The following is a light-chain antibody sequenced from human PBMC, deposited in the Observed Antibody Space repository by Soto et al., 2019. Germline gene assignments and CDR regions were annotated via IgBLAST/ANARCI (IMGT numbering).Light chain of an antibody. CDR2: EDN. V-gene: IGLV6-57*04. CDR1: SGSIASNY. Sequence: NFMLTQPHSVSESPGKTVTISCTRSSGSIASNYVQWYQQRPGSAPTTVIYEDNQRPSGVPDRFSGSIDSSSNSAPLTISGLNTEDEADYFCQSYDSSNTVVFGGGTQLTVL. CDR3: QSYDSSNTVV. J-gene: IGLJ2*01.